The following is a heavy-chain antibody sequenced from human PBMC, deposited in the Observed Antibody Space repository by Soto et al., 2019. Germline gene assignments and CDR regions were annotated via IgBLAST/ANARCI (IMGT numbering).Heavy chain of an antibody. J-gene: IGHJ4*02. Sequence: ASGFTFSSYWMHWVRQAPGKWLVWVSRINGDGSTTTYADSVKGRFIISRDNAKNMLYLQMNSLTAEDTAVYYCARPRYDGSGTPFDHWGQGTLVTVSS. V-gene: IGHV3-74*01. CDR3: ARPRYDGSGTPFDH. D-gene: IGHD3-22*01. CDR2: INGDGSTT. CDR1: GFTFSSYW.